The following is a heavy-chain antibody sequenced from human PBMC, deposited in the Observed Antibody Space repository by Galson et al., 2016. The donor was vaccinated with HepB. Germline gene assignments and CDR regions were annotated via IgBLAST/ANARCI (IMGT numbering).Heavy chain of an antibody. J-gene: IGHJ4*02. V-gene: IGHV3-23*01. CDR1: GFTFGNYA. D-gene: IGHD3-3*01. CDR2: IDGRGSTR. CDR3: AKGHHTYYDFRAPLFAF. Sequence: SLRLSCAGSGFTFGNYAMNWVRQAPGKGLEWVATIDGRGSTRYNAASVKGRFIISRDTSENTVYLQLNSLRADDTAVYFCAKGHHTYYDFRAPLFAFWGQGTLVTVSS.